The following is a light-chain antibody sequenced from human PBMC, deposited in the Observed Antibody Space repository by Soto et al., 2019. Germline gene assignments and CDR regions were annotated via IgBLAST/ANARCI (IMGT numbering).Light chain of an antibody. CDR1: QSVSGSY. Sequence: EIVLTQSPGTLSLSPGERATLSCRASQSVSGSYFAWYQQQPAPAPRLLIYGASNSAADVPARFSSSGAGADFPLTISRLDPDDSAVYCWQHDSNSPWTFGQGTKVEIQ. CDR2: GAS. CDR3: QHDSNSPWT. J-gene: IGKJ1*01. V-gene: IGKV3-20*01.